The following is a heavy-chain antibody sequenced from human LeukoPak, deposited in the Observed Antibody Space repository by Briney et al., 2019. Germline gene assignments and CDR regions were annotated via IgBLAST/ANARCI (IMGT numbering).Heavy chain of an antibody. CDR2: FDPEDGET. D-gene: IGHD4-23*01. V-gene: IGHV1-24*01. J-gene: IGHJ4*02. CDR1: GYTLTELS. Sequence: ASGKVSCKVSGYTLTELSMHWVRQAPGKGLEWMGGFDPEDGETIYAQKFQGRVTMTEDTSTDTAYMELSSLRSEDTAVYYCATDRDYGGNSYFDYWGQGTLVTVSS. CDR3: ATDRDYGGNSYFDY.